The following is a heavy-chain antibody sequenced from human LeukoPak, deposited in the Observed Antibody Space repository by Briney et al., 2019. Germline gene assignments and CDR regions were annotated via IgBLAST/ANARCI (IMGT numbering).Heavy chain of an antibody. Sequence: PGGSLRLSCAASGFTFSSYGMHWVRQAPGKGLEGVAVICYDGSSKHYADSVKGRFTISRDNSKNTLYLQMNSLRAEDTAVYYCARDDRHSGSYYAFDYWGQGTLVTVSS. V-gene: IGHV3-33*01. CDR2: ICYDGSSK. D-gene: IGHD1-26*01. J-gene: IGHJ4*02. CDR1: GFTFSSYG. CDR3: ARDDRHSGSYYAFDY.